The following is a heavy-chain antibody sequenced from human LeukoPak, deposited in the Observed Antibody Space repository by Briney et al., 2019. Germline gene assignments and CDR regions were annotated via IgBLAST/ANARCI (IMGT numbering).Heavy chain of an antibody. CDR2: IYYSGST. J-gene: IGHJ6*02. V-gene: IGHV4-30-4*01. Sequence: SQTLSLTCTVSGGSISSGDYYWSWIRQPPGKGLEWIGYIYYSGSTYYNPSLKSRVTISVDTSKNQFSLKLSSVPAADTAVYYCATVTTNYYYYGMDVWGQGTTVTVSS. CDR1: GGSISSGDYY. D-gene: IGHD4-17*01. CDR3: ATVTTNYYYYGMDV.